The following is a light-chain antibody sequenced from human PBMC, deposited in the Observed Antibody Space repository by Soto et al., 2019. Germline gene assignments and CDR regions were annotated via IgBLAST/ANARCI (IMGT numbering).Light chain of an antibody. CDR2: TSS. CDR3: QQSYSTPPT. Sequence: DIQMTQSPASLSASVGDRVTISCRASQSIGRNLNWYQQKPGKAHTXLMFTSSNLQSGVPSRFSGSGSGTDLIITISSLQPEDFETYYCQQSYSTPPTFGQGTKVDIK. CDR1: QSIGRN. V-gene: IGKV1-39*01. J-gene: IGKJ1*01.